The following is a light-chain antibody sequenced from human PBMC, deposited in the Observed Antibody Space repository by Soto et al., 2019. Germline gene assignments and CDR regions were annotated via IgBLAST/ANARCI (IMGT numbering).Light chain of an antibody. CDR3: LLYVGSVRV. J-gene: IGLJ3*02. Sequence: QAVVTQEPSLTVSPGGTVTLTCASSTGAVTSGYFANWFQQTPGQAPRALIYSTTQKHSWTPARFSGSLLGGKAALTLSGVQPEDEADYYCLLYVGSVRVFGGGTKLTVL. V-gene: IGLV7-43*01. CDR1: TGAVTSGYF. CDR2: STT.